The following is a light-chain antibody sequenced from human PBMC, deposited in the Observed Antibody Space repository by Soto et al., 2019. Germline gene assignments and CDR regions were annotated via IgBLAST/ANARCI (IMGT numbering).Light chain of an antibody. Sequence: DIQLTQSPSFLSASVGDRVTITCRASQDLRSHLAWYQQKPGQTPNLLIYEASTLQSGVPSRFSGSGSGTEYTLTIRSLQPEDCATYYCQQLRSYLSFGGGTKVEIK. CDR3: QQLRSYLS. CDR1: QDLRSH. V-gene: IGKV1-9*01. CDR2: EAS. J-gene: IGKJ4*01.